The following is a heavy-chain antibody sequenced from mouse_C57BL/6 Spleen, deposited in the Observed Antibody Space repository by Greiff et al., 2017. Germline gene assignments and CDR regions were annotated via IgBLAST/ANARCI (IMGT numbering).Heavy chain of an antibody. Sequence: VQLQQSGAELVKPGASVKISCKASGYAFSSYWMNWVKQRPGKGLEWIGQIYPGDGDTNYNGKFKGKATLTADKSSSTAYMQLSSLTSEDSAVDFCARLAAQATAFAYWGQGTLVTVSA. CDR2: IYPGDGDT. CDR3: ARLAAQATAFAY. V-gene: IGHV1-80*01. D-gene: IGHD3-2*02. J-gene: IGHJ3*01. CDR1: GYAFSSYW.